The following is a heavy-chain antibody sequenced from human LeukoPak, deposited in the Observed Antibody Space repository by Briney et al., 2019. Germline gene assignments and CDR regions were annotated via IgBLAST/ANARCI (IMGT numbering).Heavy chain of an antibody. J-gene: IGHJ6*04. V-gene: IGHV1-46*01. Sequence: ASVKVSCKASGYTLTSYYMHWVRQAPGQGLEWMGIINPSGGSTSYAQKFQGRVTMTRDTSTSTVYMELSSLRSEDTAVYYCARGSSISDSGYYYGMDVWGKGTTVTVSS. D-gene: IGHD2-21*02. CDR1: GYTLTSYY. CDR3: ARGSSISDSGYYYGMDV. CDR2: INPSGGST.